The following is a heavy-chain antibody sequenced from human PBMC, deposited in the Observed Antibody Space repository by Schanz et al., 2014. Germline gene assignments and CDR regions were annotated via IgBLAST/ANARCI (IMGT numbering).Heavy chain of an antibody. J-gene: IGHJ3*01. V-gene: IGHV3-7*01. D-gene: IGHD2-8*02. Sequence: DVQLVESGGGLVQSGGSLRLSCAASGFTFTGHWMSWVRQAPGKGLEWVANIKEDGSKKYYVDSVRGRFTISRDNAKNSLYLQLNSLTAEDTAVYHCARDSRYCTGVDCKGDAFDLWGQGTLVTVSS. CDR2: IKEDGSKK. CDR1: GFTFTGHW. CDR3: ARDSRYCTGVDCKGDAFDL.